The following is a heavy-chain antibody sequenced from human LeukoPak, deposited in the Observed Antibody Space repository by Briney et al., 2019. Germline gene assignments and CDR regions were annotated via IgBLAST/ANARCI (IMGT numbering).Heavy chain of an antibody. CDR1: GGSISSGNYY. Sequence: SETLSLTCTVSGGSISSGNYYWSWIRQPAGKGLEWIGRIYSSGSARYTPSLKSRVTISVDTSKNQFSLRLSSMTAADTAVYYCARDEELGRAQESLQNRLRGPDAFDIWGQGTMVTVSS. CDR2: IYSSGSA. D-gene: IGHD4-17*01. V-gene: IGHV4-61*02. CDR3: ARDEELGRAQESLQNRLRGPDAFDI. J-gene: IGHJ3*02.